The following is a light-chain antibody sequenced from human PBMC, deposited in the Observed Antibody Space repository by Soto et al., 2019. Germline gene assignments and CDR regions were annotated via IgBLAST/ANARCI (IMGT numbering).Light chain of an antibody. V-gene: IGKV1-5*01. CDR3: QQYDNYKPLT. CDR1: QSISSW. Sequence: DIQMTQSPSTLSASVGDRVTITCRASQSISSWLAWYQQKPGKAPKLLIFDASSLESGTPSRLSGRRSGTQFTLTINGLQPDDFATYYCQQYDNYKPLTFGGGTKGDIK. J-gene: IGKJ4*01. CDR2: DAS.